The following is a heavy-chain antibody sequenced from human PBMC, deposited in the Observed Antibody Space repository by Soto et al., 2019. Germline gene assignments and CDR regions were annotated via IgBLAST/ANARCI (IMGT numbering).Heavy chain of an antibody. J-gene: IGHJ4*02. CDR3: ARAPENPSIFGVALPYFFDS. V-gene: IGHV4-31*03. CDR2: IFYSGAF. Sequence: SETLSLTCTVSGGSISSDSSYWSWIRQRPGMGLEWIGYIFYSGAFYYTPSLRGRVMILADTSKNHFNLRLSSVTAAETAVYYCARAPENPSIFGVALPYFFDSWGQGTQVTVSS. D-gene: IGHD3-3*01. CDR1: GGSISSDSSY.